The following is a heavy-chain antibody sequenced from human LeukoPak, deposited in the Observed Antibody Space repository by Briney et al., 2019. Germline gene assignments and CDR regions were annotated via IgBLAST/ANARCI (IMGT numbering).Heavy chain of an antibody. D-gene: IGHD3-3*01. V-gene: IGHV3-7*01. Sequence: GGSLRLSCAASGFTFSSYWMSWVRQAPGKGLEWVANIKQDGSEKYYVDSVKGRFTISRDNAKNSLYLQMNSLRAEDTAVYYCPRGRYYDFWSGHDYWGQGTLVTVSS. CDR2: IKQDGSEK. CDR1: GFTFSSYW. CDR3: PRGRYYDFWSGHDY. J-gene: IGHJ4*02.